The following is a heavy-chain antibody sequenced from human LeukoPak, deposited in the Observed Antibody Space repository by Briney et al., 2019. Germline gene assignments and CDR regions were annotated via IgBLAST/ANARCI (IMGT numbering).Heavy chain of an antibody. CDR3: ATGLRGYDGLDI. V-gene: IGHV1-24*01. CDR1: GYTLTQLS. J-gene: IGHJ3*02. CDR2: FDPEDGKK. Sequence: ASVKVSCKVSGYTLTQLSMHWVRQAPGKGLEWVGGFDPEDGKKFYAQKFQGRVTMTDDTSTDTASMELNRLRSEDTAVYYCATGLRGYDGLDIWGQGTMVTVSS. D-gene: IGHD3-22*01.